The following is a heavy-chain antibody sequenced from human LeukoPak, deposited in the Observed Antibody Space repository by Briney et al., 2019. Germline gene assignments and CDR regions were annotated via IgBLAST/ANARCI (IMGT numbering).Heavy chain of an antibody. CDR2: ISGSGGST. V-gene: IGHV3-23*01. J-gene: IGHJ5*02. Sequence: GGSLRLSCAASGFTFSSYAMSWVRQAPGKGREWVSAISGSGGSTYYADSVKGRSTISRDNSKNTPYLQMNSLRAEDTSVYYCGKHPRGFGPWGQGTLVTVSS. CDR1: GFTFSSYA. CDR3: GKHPRGFGP.